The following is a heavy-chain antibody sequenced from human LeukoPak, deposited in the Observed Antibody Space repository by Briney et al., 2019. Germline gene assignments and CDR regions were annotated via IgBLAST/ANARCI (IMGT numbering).Heavy chain of an antibody. J-gene: IGHJ4*02. CDR1: DGSISSSSSY. Sequence: SETLSLTCTVSDGSISSSSSYWDWIRQPPGKGLEWIRNIYYSGSTNYNASLKSRVTISVDTSKNQFSLKLSSVTAADTALYYCARRGGGSWYYFDYWGQGTLVTVSS. V-gene: IGHV4-39*01. CDR2: IYYSGST. CDR3: ARRGGGSWYYFDY. D-gene: IGHD2-15*01.